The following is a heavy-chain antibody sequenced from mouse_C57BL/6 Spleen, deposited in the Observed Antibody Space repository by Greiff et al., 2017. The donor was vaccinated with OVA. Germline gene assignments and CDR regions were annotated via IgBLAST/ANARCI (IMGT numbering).Heavy chain of an antibody. CDR2: ISYDGSN. J-gene: IGHJ4*01. D-gene: IGHD1-1*01. V-gene: IGHV3-6*01. CDR1: GYSITSGYY. Sequence: EVQLVESGPGLVKPSQSLSLTCSVTGYSITSGYYWNWIRQFPGNKLEWMGYISYDGSNNYNPSLKNRISITRDTSKNQFFLKLNSVTTEDTATYYGARDYGSSPYAVEYWGQGTSVTVSS. CDR3: ARDYGSSPYAVEY.